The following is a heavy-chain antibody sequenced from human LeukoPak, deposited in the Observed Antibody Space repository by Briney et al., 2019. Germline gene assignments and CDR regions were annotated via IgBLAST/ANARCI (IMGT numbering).Heavy chain of an antibody. CDR2: HYHTGRI. J-gene: IGHJ4*02. V-gene: IGHV4-39*07. CDR1: GGSISGTSYC. D-gene: IGHD1-1*01. Sequence: PSETLSLTCSVSGGSISGTSYCWGWIRQPPGKGPEWIGSHYHTGRIYHNPSLNGRVTISVDMSKNQFSLKLSSVTDADTAVYYCARDGSDNWGLFDNWGRGTLVTVSS. CDR3: ARDGSDNWGLFDN.